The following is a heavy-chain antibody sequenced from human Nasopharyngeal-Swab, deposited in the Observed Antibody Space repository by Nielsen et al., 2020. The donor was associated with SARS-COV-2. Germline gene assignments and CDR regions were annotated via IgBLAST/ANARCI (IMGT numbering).Heavy chain of an antibody. CDR3: ARHYLGGGLAAGTFYYMDV. CDR1: GGSISSSSYY. V-gene: IGHV4-39*01. CDR2: VYYSGST. D-gene: IGHD6-13*01. Sequence: SETLSLTCTVSGGSISSSSYYWGWIRQPPGTGLEWIGSVYYSGSTYYNPSLKSRVAISIDTSRNQFSLTLNSVTAADTAIYYCARHYLGGGLAAGTFYYMDVWGKGTTVTVSS. J-gene: IGHJ6*03.